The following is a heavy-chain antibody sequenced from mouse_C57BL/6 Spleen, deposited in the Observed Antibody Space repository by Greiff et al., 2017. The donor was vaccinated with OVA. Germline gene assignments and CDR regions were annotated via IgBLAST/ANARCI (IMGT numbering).Heavy chain of an antibody. V-gene: IGHV1-55*01. CDR2: IYPGSGST. J-gene: IGHJ2*01. CDR3: ARFPYYYGSSDGYFDY. Sequence: QVQLQQPGAELVKPGASVKMSCKASGYTFTSYWITWVKQRPGQGLEWIGDIYPGSGSTNYTEKFKSKATLTVDTSSSTAYMQLSSLTSEDSAVYYCARFPYYYGSSDGYFDYWGQGTTLTVSS. CDR1: GYTFTSYW. D-gene: IGHD1-1*01.